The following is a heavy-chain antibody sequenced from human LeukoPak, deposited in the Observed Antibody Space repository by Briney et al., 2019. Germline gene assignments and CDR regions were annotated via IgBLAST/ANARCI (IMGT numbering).Heavy chain of an antibody. Sequence: GGSLRLSCAASGFTFSSYAMSWVRQAPGKGLGWVSAISGSGGSTYYADSVKGRFTISRDNSKNTLYLQMNSLRAEDTAVYYCASRATVTTDRFWFDPWGQGTLVTVSS. CDR2: ISGSGGST. CDR1: GFTFSSYA. CDR3: ASRATVTTDRFWFDP. D-gene: IGHD4-11*01. J-gene: IGHJ5*02. V-gene: IGHV3-23*01.